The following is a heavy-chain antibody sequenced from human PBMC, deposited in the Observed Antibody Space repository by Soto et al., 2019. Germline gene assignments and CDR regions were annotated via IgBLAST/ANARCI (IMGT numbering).Heavy chain of an antibody. CDR2: ISYDGGNK. J-gene: IGHJ5*02. CDR3: ARHQVSGVWEIDL. D-gene: IGHD1-26*01. Sequence: QVQLVESGGGVVQPGRSLRLSCAASGFTFTTSAMHWVRQAPGKGLEWVAVISYDGGNKYYGDSVKGRFTISRDNSKSTLDLQMNSLRDGDTAVYYCARHQVSGVWEIDLWGQGTLVTVSS. CDR1: GFTFTTSA. V-gene: IGHV3-30-3*01.